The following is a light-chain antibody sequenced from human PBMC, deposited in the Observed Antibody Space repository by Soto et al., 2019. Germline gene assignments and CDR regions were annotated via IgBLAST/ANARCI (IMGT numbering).Light chain of an antibody. V-gene: IGKV1-5*03. CDR3: QQYNSYSPPFT. J-gene: IGKJ3*01. CDR2: KAS. CDR1: QSISSW. Sequence: DIQMTQSPSTLSASVGDRVTITCRASQSISSWLAWYQQKPGKAPKLLIYKASSLESGVTSRFSGSGSGTEFTLTISSLQPDDFATYYCQQYNSYSPPFTFGPGTKVDIK.